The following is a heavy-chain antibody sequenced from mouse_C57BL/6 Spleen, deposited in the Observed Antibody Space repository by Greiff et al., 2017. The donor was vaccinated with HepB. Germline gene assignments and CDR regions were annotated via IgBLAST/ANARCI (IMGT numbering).Heavy chain of an antibody. V-gene: IGHV1-64*01. D-gene: IGHD2-4*01. CDR3: ARSDYYYEGFAY. CDR1: GYTFTSYW. J-gene: IGHJ3*01. Sequence: VQLQQPGAELVKPGASVKLSCKASGYTFTSYWMHWVKQRPGQGLEWIGMIHPNSGSTNYNEKFKSKATLTVDKSSSTAYMQLSSLTSEDSAVYYCARSDYYYEGFAYWGQGTLVTVSA. CDR2: IHPNSGST.